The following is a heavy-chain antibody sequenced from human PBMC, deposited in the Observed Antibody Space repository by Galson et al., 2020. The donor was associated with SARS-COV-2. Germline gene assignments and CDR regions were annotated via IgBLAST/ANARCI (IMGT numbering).Heavy chain of an antibody. Sequence: TGESLRLSCAASAFTFSSSWMHWLRQAPGKGLVWVSRINSDGSSTSYADSVKGRFTISRDNAKNTLYLQMNSLRAEDTAVYYCARVGTRSGWKYYFDYWGQGTLVTVSS. CDR3: ARVGTRSGWKYYFDY. V-gene: IGHV3-74*01. CDR2: INSDGSST. D-gene: IGHD6-19*01. CDR1: AFTFSSSW. J-gene: IGHJ4*02.